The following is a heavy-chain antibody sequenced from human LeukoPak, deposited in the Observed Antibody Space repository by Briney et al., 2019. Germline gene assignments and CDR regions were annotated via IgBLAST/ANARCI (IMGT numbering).Heavy chain of an antibody. CDR3: AKDITHDRMADQYFQH. Sequence: GGSLRLSCAASGFTFDDYAMQWVRQAPGKGLEWVSLISWDGGSTYYADSVKGRFTISRDNSKNSLYLQMNSLRAEDTALYYCAKDITHDRMADQYFQHWGQGTLVTVSS. CDR2: ISWDGGST. V-gene: IGHV3-43D*04. D-gene: IGHD2-8*01. CDR1: GFTFDDYA. J-gene: IGHJ1*01.